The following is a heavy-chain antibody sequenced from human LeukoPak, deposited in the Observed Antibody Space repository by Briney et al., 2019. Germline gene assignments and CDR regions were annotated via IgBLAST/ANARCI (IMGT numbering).Heavy chain of an antibody. CDR2: IYSSGSA. J-gene: IGHJ5*02. D-gene: IGHD6-19*01. CDR1: GGSIINHY. CDR3: ARDVRYASGWSTPES. V-gene: IGHV4-4*07. Sequence: SETLSLTCTVSGGSIINHYWGRLRQPAGKGVMCIGRIYSSGSANYRPSLKSRVSMSIDTSTNHFSLNLTSVTAADTALYFCARDVRYASGWSTPESWGQGTLVTVSA.